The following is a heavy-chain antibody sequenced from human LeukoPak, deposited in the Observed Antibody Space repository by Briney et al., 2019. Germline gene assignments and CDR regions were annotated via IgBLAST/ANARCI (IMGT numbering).Heavy chain of an antibody. Sequence: ASVKVSCKASGYTFTSYYMHWVRQAPGQGLEWMGIINPSGGSTSYAQKFQGRVAVTRETSTSTVYMELSSLRSEDTAVYYCARAQRMGRYSYYYGSGSLYNWFDPWGQGTLVTVSS. J-gene: IGHJ5*02. CDR2: INPSGGST. V-gene: IGHV1-46*01. CDR1: GYTFTSYY. CDR3: ARAQRMGRYSYYYGSGSLYNWFDP. D-gene: IGHD3-10*01.